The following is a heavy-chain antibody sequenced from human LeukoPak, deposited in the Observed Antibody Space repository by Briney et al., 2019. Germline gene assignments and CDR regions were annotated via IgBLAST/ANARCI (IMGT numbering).Heavy chain of an antibody. D-gene: IGHD4-17*01. CDR2: IYTSGST. CDR1: GGSISSYY. CDR3: ARRTLYGDYIDY. Sequence: SETLSLTCTVSGGSISSYYWSWIRQPAGKGLERIGRIYTSGSTNYNPSLKSRVTISVDRSKDQFPLELTSVTAADTAVYYCARRTLYGDYIDYWGQGALVSVSS. V-gene: IGHV4-4*07. J-gene: IGHJ4*02.